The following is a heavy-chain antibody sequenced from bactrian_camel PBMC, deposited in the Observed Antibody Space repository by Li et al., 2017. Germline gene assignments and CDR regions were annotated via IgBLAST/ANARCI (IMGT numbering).Heavy chain of an antibody. D-gene: IGHD6*01. V-gene: IGHV3S40*01. CDR3: ARDDADWFYGSTWFARKYNY. CDR1: GFTFSSYD. CDR2: INSGGGST. J-gene: IGHJ4*01. Sequence: VQLVESGGDLVQPGGSLRLSCAASGFTFSSYDMSWVRQAPGKGLEWVSAINSGGGSTYYADSVKGRFTISRDNAKNSLTLQLNSLKTEDTAMYFCARDDADWFYGSTWFARKYNYWGQGTQVTVS.